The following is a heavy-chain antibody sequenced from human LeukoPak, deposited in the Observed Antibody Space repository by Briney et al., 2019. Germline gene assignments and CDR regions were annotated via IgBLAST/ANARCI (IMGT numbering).Heavy chain of an antibody. CDR2: ISYDGSNK. J-gene: IGHJ4*02. Sequence: GGSLRLSCAASGFTFSSYAMHWVRQAPGKGLEWVAVISYDGSNKYYADSVKGRFTISRDNSKNTLYLQMNSLRAEDTAVYYCAKGEPNWNDGGDFDYWGQGTLVTVSS. CDR3: AKGEPNWNDGGDFDY. D-gene: IGHD1-20*01. CDR1: GFTFSSYA. V-gene: IGHV3-30-3*01.